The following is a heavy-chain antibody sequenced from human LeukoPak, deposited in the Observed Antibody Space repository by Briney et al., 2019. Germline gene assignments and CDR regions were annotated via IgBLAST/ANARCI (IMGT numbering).Heavy chain of an antibody. V-gene: IGHV3-7*05. CDR3: ARARGGSNSDY. Sequence: PGGSLRLSCAASGFTFSSYWMRWVRQAPGKGLDWVACINQDGSEKYYVDSVKGRFTISRDNAKNSLYLQMNSLRADDTAVYYCARARGGSNSDYWGQGTLVTVSS. CDR1: GFTFSSYW. CDR2: INQDGSEK. D-gene: IGHD1-26*01. J-gene: IGHJ4*02.